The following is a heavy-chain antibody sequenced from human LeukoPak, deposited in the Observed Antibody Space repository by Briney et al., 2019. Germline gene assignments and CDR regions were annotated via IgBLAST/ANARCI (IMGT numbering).Heavy chain of an antibody. CDR2: INSDGSRT. V-gene: IGHV3-74*01. CDR1: GFTFSSYW. CDR3: ARDKDYGSNSIPGY. J-gene: IGHJ4*02. Sequence: PGGPLRLSCAASGFTFSSYWMHWVRQAPGKGLVWVSRINSDGSRTSYADSVKGRVTISSDNAKNTLYLQMNSLRAEDTAVYYCARDKDYGSNSIPGYWGQGTLVTVSS. D-gene: IGHD4-23*01.